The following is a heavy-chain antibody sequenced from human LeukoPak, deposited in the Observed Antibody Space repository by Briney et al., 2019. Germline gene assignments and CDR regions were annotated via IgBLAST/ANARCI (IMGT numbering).Heavy chain of an antibody. V-gene: IGHV4-61*08. D-gene: IGHD3-16*01. J-gene: IGHJ4*02. CDR3: TRGFKITLGGGFDF. Sequence: SETLSLTCTVSGGSISSGDYYWRWIRQPPGKGPEWIGCIHFSGSTNYNPSLQRRVTISDVTSPNQFSLKMNSVAAADAAVYYWTRGFKITLGGGFDFWGQGTLVTVSS. CDR2: IHFSGST. CDR1: GGSISSGDYY.